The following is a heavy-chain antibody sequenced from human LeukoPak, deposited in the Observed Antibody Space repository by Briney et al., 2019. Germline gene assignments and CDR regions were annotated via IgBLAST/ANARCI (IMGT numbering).Heavy chain of an antibody. CDR1: GGSFSGYY. V-gene: IGHV4-34*01. J-gene: IGHJ6*02. Sequence: SETLSLTCAVYGGSFSGYYWSWVRQPPGKGLEWIGEINHSGSTNYSPSLNSRVTISIDTSKNQFSLTVNSVTAADTAVYYCARGPRGDDRHYYYGMDVWGQGTTATVSS. D-gene: IGHD5-12*01. CDR3: ARGPRGDDRHYYYGMDV. CDR2: INHSGST.